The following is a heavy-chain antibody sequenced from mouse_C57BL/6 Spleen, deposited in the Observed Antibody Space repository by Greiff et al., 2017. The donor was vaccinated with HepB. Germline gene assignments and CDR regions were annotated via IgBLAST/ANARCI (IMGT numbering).Heavy chain of an antibody. CDR2: INPNNGGT. CDR1: GYTFTDYY. Sequence: EVQLQQSGPELVKPGASVKISCKASGYTFTDYYMNWVKQSHGKSLEWIGDINPNNGGTSYNQKFKGKATLTVDKSSSTAYMELRSLTSEDSAVYYCARYQSLYYFDYWGQGTTLTVSS. CDR3: ARYQSLYYFDY. D-gene: IGHD1-1*01. J-gene: IGHJ2*01. V-gene: IGHV1-26*01.